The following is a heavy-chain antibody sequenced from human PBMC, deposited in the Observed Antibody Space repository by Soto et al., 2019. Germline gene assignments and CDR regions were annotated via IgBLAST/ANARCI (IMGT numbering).Heavy chain of an antibody. V-gene: IGHV6-1*01. CDR2: TYYRSKWYN. D-gene: IGHD3-3*01. CDR1: GDSVSSNSAA. Sequence: SQTLSLTCVISGDSVSSNSAAWNWIRQSPSRGLEWLGRTYYRSKWYNDYAVSVKSRITINPDTSKNQFSLQLNSVTPEDTAVYYCAKSYARTSVLRFLEWFSDAFDIWGQGTMVTVSS. CDR3: AKSYARTSVLRFLEWFSDAFDI. J-gene: IGHJ3*02.